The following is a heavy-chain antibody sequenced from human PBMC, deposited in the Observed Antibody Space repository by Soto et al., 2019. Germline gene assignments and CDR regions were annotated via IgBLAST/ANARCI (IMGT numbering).Heavy chain of an antibody. J-gene: IGHJ6*02. CDR1: GGSISSGDYY. CDR3: ARHEGSLMGSHDYYYGMDV. Sequence: QVQLQESGPGLVKPSQTLSLTCTVSGGSISSGDYYWSWIRQPPGKGLEWIGYIYYSGRTYYNPSLKSRVTISVDTSKNQFSLKLSSVTAADTAVYYCARHEGSLMGSHDYYYGMDVWGQGTTVTVSS. V-gene: IGHV4-30-4*01. CDR2: IYYSGRT. D-gene: IGHD2-8*01.